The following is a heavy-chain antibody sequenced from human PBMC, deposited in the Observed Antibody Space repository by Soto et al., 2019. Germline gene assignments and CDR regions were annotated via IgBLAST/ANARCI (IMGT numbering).Heavy chain of an antibody. V-gene: IGHV4-34*01. CDR2: INHSGST. CDR3: ARPIEAAPAGRWFDP. J-gene: IGHJ5*02. CDR1: GGSFSGYY. Sequence: QVQLQQWGVGLLKPSETLSLTCAVYGGSFSGYYWSWIRQPPGKGLEWIGEINHSGSTTYNPSLTSGVKRSVDTSTTQFSQKLSSVTAADTAVYYCARPIEAAPAGRWFDPCGEGPMVIVSS. D-gene: IGHD6-13*01.